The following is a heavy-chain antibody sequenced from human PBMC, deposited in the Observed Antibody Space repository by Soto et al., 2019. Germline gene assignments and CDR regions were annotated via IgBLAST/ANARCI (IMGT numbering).Heavy chain of an antibody. Sequence: QVQLVQSGAEVKKPGASVKVSCKASGYTFTGYYMHWVRQAPGQGLEWMGWINPNSGGTNYAQKFKGWVTMTRDTSISTAYRELSRRRSDDTAVYYCAREGGVGGPYYFDYWGQGTLVTVSS. V-gene: IGHV1-2*04. CDR3: AREGGVGGPYYFDY. J-gene: IGHJ4*02. D-gene: IGHD3-16*01. CDR1: GYTFTGYY. CDR2: INPNSGGT.